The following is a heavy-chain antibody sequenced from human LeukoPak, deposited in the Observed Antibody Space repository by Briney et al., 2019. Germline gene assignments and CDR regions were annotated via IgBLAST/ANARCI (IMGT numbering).Heavy chain of an antibody. Sequence: GGSLRLSCAASGFTFSDYYMSWIRQAPGKGLEWVSYISSGGSTIYYADSVKGRFTISRDNAKNSLYLQMNSLRAEDTAVYYCASMGYYYDSSGYYRYWGQGTLVTVSS. D-gene: IGHD3-22*01. J-gene: IGHJ4*02. V-gene: IGHV3-11*01. CDR1: GFTFSDYY. CDR3: ASMGYYYDSSGYYRY. CDR2: ISSGGSTI.